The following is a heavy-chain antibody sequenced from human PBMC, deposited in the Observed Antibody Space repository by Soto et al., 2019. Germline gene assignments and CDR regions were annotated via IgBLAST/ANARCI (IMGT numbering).Heavy chain of an antibody. J-gene: IGHJ1*01. V-gene: IGHV3-33*01. D-gene: IGHD3-9*01. CDR1: GFTFSSYG. CDR3: ARTRRRSLLTGYPRGYFQH. CDR2: IWYDGSNK. Sequence: GGSLRLSCAASGFTFSSYGMHWVRQAPGKGLEWVAVIWYDGSNKYYADSVKGRFTISRDNSKNTLYLQMNSLRAEDTAVYYCARTRRRSLLTGYPRGYFQHWGQGTLVTVSS.